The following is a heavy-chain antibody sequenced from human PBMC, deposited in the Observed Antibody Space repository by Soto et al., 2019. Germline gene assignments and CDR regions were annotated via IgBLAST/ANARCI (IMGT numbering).Heavy chain of an antibody. J-gene: IGHJ5*02. D-gene: IGHD6-19*01. V-gene: IGHV3-11*01. CDR1: GFTFSDYY. CDR2: ISSSGSSGSII. Sequence: PGGSLRLSCAASGFTFSDYYMSCIRQAPGKGLEGVSYISSSGSSGSIIYYADSVKGRFTISRDNAKNSMYLQMNRMRAEDTAVYYCARDLVGSSGWFDPWGQGTMVTLSS. CDR3: ARDLVGSSGWFDP.